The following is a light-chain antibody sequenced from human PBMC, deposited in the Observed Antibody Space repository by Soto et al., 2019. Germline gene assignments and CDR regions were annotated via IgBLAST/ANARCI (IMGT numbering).Light chain of an antibody. CDR1: NNDVGGYKY. V-gene: IGLV2-14*03. CDR3: SSYTSTNTLVV. Sequence: QSALTQPASVSGSPGQSITISCTGTNNDVGGYKYVSWYQKHPGKAPKLIIYDVSSRPSGVSDRFSGSKSGNTASLTISGLQAEDEADYFCSSYTSTNTLVVFGGGTQLTVL. J-gene: IGLJ2*01. CDR2: DVS.